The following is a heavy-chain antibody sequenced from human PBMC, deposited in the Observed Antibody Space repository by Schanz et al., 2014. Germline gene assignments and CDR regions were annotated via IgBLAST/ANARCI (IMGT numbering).Heavy chain of an antibody. V-gene: IGHV4-30-2*06. J-gene: IGHJ6*02. CDR3: ARDSLRGATGGYGMDV. D-gene: IGHD2-8*02. CDR2: IYYSGNT. CDR1: GGSISSGGYS. Sequence: QVQLQESGPGLVKPSQTLSLTCAVSGGSISSGGYSWNWIRQSPGKGLEWIGYIYYSGNTNYNASLKSRVTRAVDKSKTQFSMKVRSVTAADTAVDYCARDSLRGATGGYGMDVWGQGTTVTVSS.